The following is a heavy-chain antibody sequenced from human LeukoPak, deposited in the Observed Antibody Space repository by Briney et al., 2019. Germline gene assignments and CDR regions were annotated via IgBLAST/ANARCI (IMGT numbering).Heavy chain of an antibody. J-gene: IGHJ4*02. Sequence: PGGSLRLSCATSGLTFSNSGMSWVRQAPGKGLEWVSSIGGSNTNTYYADSVKGRFTISRDNSKNTLYLQMNSLRAEDTAVYYCARRAGAYSHPYDYWGQGTLVTVSS. V-gene: IGHV3-23*01. D-gene: IGHD4/OR15-4a*01. CDR2: IGGSNTNT. CDR1: GLTFSNSG. CDR3: ARRAGAYSHPYDY.